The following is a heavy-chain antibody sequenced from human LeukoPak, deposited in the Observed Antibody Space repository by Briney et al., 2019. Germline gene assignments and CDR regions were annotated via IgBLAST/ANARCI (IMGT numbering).Heavy chain of an antibody. V-gene: IGHV3-33*06. CDR2: IWYDGSNK. CDR1: GFTFSSYG. CDR3: AKGGSSSWYYYYMDV. Sequence: PGGSLRLSCAASGFTFSSYGMHWVRQAPGKGLEWVAVIWYDGSNKYYADSVEGRFTISRDNSKNTLYLQMNSLRAEDTAVYYCAKGGSSSWYYYYMDVWGKGTTVTVSS. D-gene: IGHD6-13*01. J-gene: IGHJ6*03.